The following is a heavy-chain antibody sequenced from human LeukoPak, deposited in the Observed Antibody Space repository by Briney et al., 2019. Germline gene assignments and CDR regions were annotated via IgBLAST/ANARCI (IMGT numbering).Heavy chain of an antibody. Sequence: GRSLRLSCVASGFTFSSYGMHWVRQAPGKGLEWVAVISNDGSNKYYADSVKGRFTISRDNSKNTLYLQMNSLRAEDTAVYYCAKGRGAFDIWGQGTMVAVPS. CDR2: ISNDGSNK. CDR3: AKGRGAFDI. V-gene: IGHV3-30*18. CDR1: GFTFSSYG. J-gene: IGHJ3*02. D-gene: IGHD3-10*01.